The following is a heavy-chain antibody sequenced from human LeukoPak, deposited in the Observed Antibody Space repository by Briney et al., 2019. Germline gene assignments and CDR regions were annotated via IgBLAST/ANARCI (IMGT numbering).Heavy chain of an antibody. D-gene: IGHD1/OR15-1a*01. CDR3: AREGTSYYMDV. J-gene: IGHJ6*03. CDR2: INFDGTST. Sequence: GGSLRLSCAASGFTLKTYWMHWVRQVPGKGLVWVSRINFDGTSTGYADSVKGRFTISRDNAKNTLYLQMDSLSADDTALYYCAREGTSYYMDVWGKGTTVTVSS. CDR1: GFTLKTYW. V-gene: IGHV3-74*01.